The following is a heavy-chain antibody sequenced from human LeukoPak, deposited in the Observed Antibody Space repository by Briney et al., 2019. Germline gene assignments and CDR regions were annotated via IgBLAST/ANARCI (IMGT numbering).Heavy chain of an antibody. CDR3: ARDCRGLERREGMVYYYYGMDV. J-gene: IGHJ6*02. CDR2: IYSGGST. V-gene: IGHV3-66*01. Sequence: GGSLRLSCAASGFTVSSNYMSWVRQAPGKGLEWVSVIYSGGSTYYADSVKGRFTISRDNSKNTLYLQMNSLRAEDTAVYYCARDCRGLERREGMVYYYYGMDVWGQGTTVTVSS. D-gene: IGHD1-1*01. CDR1: GFTVSSNY.